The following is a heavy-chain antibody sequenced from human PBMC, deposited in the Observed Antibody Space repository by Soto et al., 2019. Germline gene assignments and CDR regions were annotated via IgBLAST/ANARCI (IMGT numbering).Heavy chain of an antibody. Sequence: SETLSLTCAVYGGSFSGYYWSWIRQPPGKGLEWIGEINHSGSTNYNPSLKSRVTISVDTSKDQFSLKLSSVTAADTAVYYCARGFIHGDPNHYYYYGMDVWGQGTTVTV. D-gene: IGHD4-17*01. V-gene: IGHV4-34*01. CDR1: GGSFSGYY. CDR3: ARGFIHGDPNHYYYYGMDV. CDR2: INHSGST. J-gene: IGHJ6*02.